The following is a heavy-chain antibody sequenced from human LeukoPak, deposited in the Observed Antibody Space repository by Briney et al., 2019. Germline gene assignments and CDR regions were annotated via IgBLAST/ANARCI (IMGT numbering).Heavy chain of an antibody. D-gene: IGHD6-6*01. CDR1: GYSFTSYL. Sequence: GESLKIFCRGSGYSFTSYLIGWVRQMRGKRLEWVGIVYPGDSDTKHRPSFQGQLTISADKSIPTSLLQWSSLEASDTAIYYCARRSSIATRLFDFWGQGTLVTVSS. CDR2: VYPGDSDT. V-gene: IGHV5-51*01. J-gene: IGHJ4*02. CDR3: ARRSSIATRLFDF.